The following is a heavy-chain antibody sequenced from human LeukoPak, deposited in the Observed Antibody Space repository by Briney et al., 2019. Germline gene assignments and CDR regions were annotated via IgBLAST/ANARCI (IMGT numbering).Heavy chain of an antibody. CDR1: GFTVSSNY. CDR3: ARDVGGSYAGDAFDI. D-gene: IGHD1-26*01. V-gene: IGHV3-53*01. Sequence: GGSLRLSCAASGFTVSSNYMSWVRQAPGKGLEWVSVIYSGGSTYYADSVKGRFTISRDNSKNTLYLQMNSLRAEDTAVYYCARDVGGSYAGDAFDIWGQGMMVIVSS. J-gene: IGHJ3*02. CDR2: IYSGGST.